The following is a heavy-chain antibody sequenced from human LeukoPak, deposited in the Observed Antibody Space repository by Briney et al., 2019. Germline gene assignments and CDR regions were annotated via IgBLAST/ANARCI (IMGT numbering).Heavy chain of an antibody. D-gene: IGHD3-10*01. J-gene: IGHJ5*02. Sequence: PSQTLSLTCTVSGGSISSGDYYWSWIRQPPGKGLEWIGYIYYSGSTYYNPSLKSRVTISVDTSKNQFSLKLSSVNAADTAVYYCASLKITLVRGGNWFDPWGQGTLVTVSS. V-gene: IGHV4-30-4*01. CDR2: IYYSGST. CDR3: ASLKITLVRGGNWFDP. CDR1: GGSISSGDYY.